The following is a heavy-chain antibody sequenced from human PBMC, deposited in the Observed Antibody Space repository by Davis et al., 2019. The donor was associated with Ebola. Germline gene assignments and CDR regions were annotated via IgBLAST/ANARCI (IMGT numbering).Heavy chain of an antibody. V-gene: IGHV4-59*08. CDR1: GYSINTYH. D-gene: IGHD3-16*02. J-gene: IGHJ4*02. CDR2: IYYTGST. CDR3: ARHPLPYYFDY. Sequence: SETLSLTCTVSGYSINTYHWNWIRQTPGKGLEWIGHIYYTGSTDYNHSLASRVTISVDTSKNQFSPKLSSVTAADTAVYYCARHPLPYYFDYWGQGTLVTVSS.